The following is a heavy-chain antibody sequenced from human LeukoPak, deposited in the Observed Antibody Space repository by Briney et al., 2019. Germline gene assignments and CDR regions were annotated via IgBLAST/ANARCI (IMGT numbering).Heavy chain of an antibody. CDR2: IYTSGST. J-gene: IGHJ5*02. D-gene: IGHD4-17*01. CDR3: ARLSSHYGDYKVDP. V-gene: IGHV4-61*02. CDR1: GGSISSSSYY. Sequence: PSETLSLTCTVSGGSISSSSYYWSWIRQPAGKGLEWIGRIYTSGSTNYNPSLKSRVTMSVDTSKNQFSLKLSSVTAADTAVYYCARLSSHYGDYKVDPWGQGTLVTVSS.